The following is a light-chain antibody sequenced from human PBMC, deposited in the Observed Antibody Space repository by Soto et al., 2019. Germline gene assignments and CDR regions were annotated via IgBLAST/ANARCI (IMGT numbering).Light chain of an antibody. J-gene: IGLJ2*01. CDR1: SGHSNYA. CDR3: QTWDTGISVG. Sequence: QPVLTQSPSASASLGASVKLTCTLSSGHSNYAIAWHQQQPEKGPRYLMKLNNDGSHSKGDGIPDRFSGSSSGAERYLTISSLQSEDESDYYCQTWDTGISVGFGGGTKVTVL. CDR2: LNNDGSH. V-gene: IGLV4-69*01.